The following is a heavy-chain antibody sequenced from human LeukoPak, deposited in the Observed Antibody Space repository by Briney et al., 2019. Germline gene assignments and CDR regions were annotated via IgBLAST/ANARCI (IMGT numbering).Heavy chain of an antibody. V-gene: IGHV1-18*01. J-gene: IGHJ5*02. CDR2: ISAYNGNT. CDR1: GYTFTNYG. CDR3: ARDWGAIVVVPAAIFWSLTRKYGPRFDP. D-gene: IGHD2-2*01. Sequence: ASVKVSCKASGYTFTNYGISWVRQAPGQGLEWMGWISAYNGNTNYAQKLQGRVTMTTDTSTSTAYMELRSLRSDDTAVYYCARDWGAIVVVPAAIFWSLTRKYGPRFDPWGQGTLVTVSS.